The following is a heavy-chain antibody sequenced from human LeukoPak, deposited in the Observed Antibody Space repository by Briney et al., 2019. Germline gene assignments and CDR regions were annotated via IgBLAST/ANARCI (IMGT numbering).Heavy chain of an antibody. CDR2: ISAYNGNT. J-gene: IGHJ4*02. CDR1: GYTFTSYG. D-gene: IGHD2-15*01. CDR3: AREMEGGYCSGGSCYSVVDY. Sequence: GASVKVSCKASGYTFTSYGISWVRQAPGQGLEWMGWISAYNGNTNYVQKLQGRVTMTTDTSTSTAYMELRSLRSDDTAVYYCAREMEGGYCSGGSCYSVVDYWGQGTLVTVSS. V-gene: IGHV1-18*01.